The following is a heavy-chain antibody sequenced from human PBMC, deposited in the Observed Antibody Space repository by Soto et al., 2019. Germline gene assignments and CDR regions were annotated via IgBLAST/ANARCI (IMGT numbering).Heavy chain of an antibody. CDR1: GGSISSYY. V-gene: IGHV4-59*01. D-gene: IGHD7-27*01. Sequence: SETLSLTCTVSGGSISSYYWSWIRQPPGKGLEWIGYIYYSGSTNYNPSLKSRVTISVDTSKNQFSLKLSSVTAADTAVYYCARRRVTGDALDALDIWGQGTMVTVSS. CDR2: IYYSGST. CDR3: ARRRVTGDALDALDI. J-gene: IGHJ3*02.